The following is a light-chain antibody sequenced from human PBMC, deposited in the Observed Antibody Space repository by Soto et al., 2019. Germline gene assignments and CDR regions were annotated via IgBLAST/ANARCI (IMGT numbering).Light chain of an antibody. V-gene: IGKV3-11*01. J-gene: IGKJ4*01. Sequence: DIVLTQSPATLSLSPGERATLSCRASQSVSSYLAWYQQKPGQAPRLLIYDASNRATGIPARFSGSGSGTDFTLTISRLEPEDFAVYYWQERSNGPLTCGGGTKVEIK. CDR1: QSVSSY. CDR2: DAS. CDR3: QERSNGPLT.